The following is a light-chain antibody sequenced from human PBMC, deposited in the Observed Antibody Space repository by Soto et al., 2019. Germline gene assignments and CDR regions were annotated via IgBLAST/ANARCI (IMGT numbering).Light chain of an antibody. V-gene: IGKV3-20*01. CDR3: QHYGTSPRT. CDR2: GAS. J-gene: IGKJ1*01. CDR1: QSVSSN. Sequence: EIVMTQSPASRSVSPVELVTLSFMASQSVSSNLAWYQQRPGQAPRLLIYGASGRATAIPDRFSGSASGTDFTLTINRLEPEDFAVYYCQHYGTSPRTFGPGTKVDI.